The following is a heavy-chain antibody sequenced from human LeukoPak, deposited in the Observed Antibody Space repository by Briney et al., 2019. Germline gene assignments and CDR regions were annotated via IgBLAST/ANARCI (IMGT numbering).Heavy chain of an antibody. V-gene: IGHV1-18*01. CDR2: ISAYNGNT. CDR3: AREAPHAYCGGNCYSYFQH. D-gene: IGHD2-21*02. J-gene: IGHJ1*01. Sequence: ASVTVSFTASGYTFTSYGISWVRQAPGQGLEWMGWISAYNGNTNYAQKLQGRVTLTTDTSTSTAYMELRSLRSDDTAVYYCAREAPHAYCGGNCYSYFQHWGQGTLVTVSS. CDR1: GYTFTSYG.